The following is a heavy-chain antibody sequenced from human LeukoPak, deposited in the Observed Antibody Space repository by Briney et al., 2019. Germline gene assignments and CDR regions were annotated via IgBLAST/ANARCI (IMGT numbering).Heavy chain of an antibody. CDR2: INWNGGST. CDR1: GFTFDDYG. CDR3: ARGAFIAAAGTGVY. Sequence: PGGSLRLSCAASGFTFDDYGMSWARQAPGKGLEWVSGINWNGGSTGYADSVKGRFTISRDNAKNSLYLQMNSLRAEDTALYYCARGAFIAAAGTGVYWGQGTLVTVSS. V-gene: IGHV3-20*04. D-gene: IGHD6-13*01. J-gene: IGHJ4*02.